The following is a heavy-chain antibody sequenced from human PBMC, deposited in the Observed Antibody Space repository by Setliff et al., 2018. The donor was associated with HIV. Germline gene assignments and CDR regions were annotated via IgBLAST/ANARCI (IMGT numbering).Heavy chain of an antibody. Sequence: SETLSLTCTVSGGSISSGDYYWSWIRQPPGKGLEWIGEINHSGSTNYNPSLKSRVTISVDTSKNQFSLKLSSVTAADTAVYYCARGGNDYGDYNLLRYYYYYYMDVWGKGTTVTVSS. CDR2: INHSGST. D-gene: IGHD4-17*01. CDR3: ARGGNDYGDYNLLRYYYYYYMDV. CDR1: GGSISSGDYY. V-gene: IGHV4-39*07. J-gene: IGHJ6*03.